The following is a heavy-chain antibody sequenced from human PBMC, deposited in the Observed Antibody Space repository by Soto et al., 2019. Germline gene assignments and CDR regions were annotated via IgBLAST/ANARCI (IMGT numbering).Heavy chain of an antibody. J-gene: IGHJ6*02. V-gene: IGHV3-23*01. CDR1: GFTFSSYA. CDR2: ICCSGSSK. CDR3: ARAGQPPGEWLVLGRTNYYYGMDV. Sequence: GGSLRLSCAASGFTFSSYAMSWVRQAPGKGLEWVSAICCSGSSKYYADSVKGRFTISRDNSKNTLYLQMNSLRAEDTAVYYCARAGQPPGEWLVLGRTNYYYGMDVWGQGTTVNVSS. D-gene: IGHD6-19*01.